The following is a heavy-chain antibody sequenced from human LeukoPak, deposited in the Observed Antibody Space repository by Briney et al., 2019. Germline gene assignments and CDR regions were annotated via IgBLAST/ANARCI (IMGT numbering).Heavy chain of an antibody. CDR3: EIAKWLRFDY. V-gene: IGHV3-74*01. CDR2: INSYGCST. D-gene: IGHD5-12*01. Sequence: GVSLTLFCAASGFTFSSYCKHCLRQATGKGLVWVSRINSYGCSTIYADSVKGRFTISRDNDKNRQYLEMNSLRAEDTSVYHCEIAKWLRFDYWGQGSLATVSS. CDR1: GFTFSSYC. J-gene: IGHJ4*02.